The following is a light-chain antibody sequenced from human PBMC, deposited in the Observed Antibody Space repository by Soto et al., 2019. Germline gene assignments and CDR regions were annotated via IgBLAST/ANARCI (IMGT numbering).Light chain of an antibody. Sequence: DIQMTQSPSTLSASVGDRVTITCRASQSISSWLAWYQQKPGKAPKLLIYKASSLESGVPSRFSGSGSETEFTLTISSLQPDDFATYYCQQYNSHSTFGQGTKVDIK. CDR2: KAS. V-gene: IGKV1-5*03. CDR1: QSISSW. J-gene: IGKJ1*01. CDR3: QQYNSHST.